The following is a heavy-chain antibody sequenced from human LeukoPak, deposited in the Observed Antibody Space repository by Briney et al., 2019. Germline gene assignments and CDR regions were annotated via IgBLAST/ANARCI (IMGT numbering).Heavy chain of an antibody. D-gene: IGHD2-15*01. CDR3: ARVSDIEFPTSSFDY. CDR1: GYTFTSYD. Sequence: ASVKVSCKASGYTFTSYDINWVRQATGQGLEWMGWINPNSGGTNYAQKFQGRVTMTRDTSISTAYMELSRLRSDDTAVYYCARVSDIEFPTSSFDYWGQGTLVTVSS. J-gene: IGHJ4*02. V-gene: IGHV1-2*02. CDR2: INPNSGGT.